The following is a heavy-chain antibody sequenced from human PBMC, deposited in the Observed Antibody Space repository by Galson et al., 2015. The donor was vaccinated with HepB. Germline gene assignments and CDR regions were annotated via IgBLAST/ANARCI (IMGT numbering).Heavy chain of an antibody. CDR1: ACNFN. CDR3: ARAVDGAYYYGSGTSYPPPFDY. J-gene: IGHJ4*02. Sequence: SLRLSCAASACNFNMHFFREAPDAELQGVAFIPYAGNDKYYTDPVRGRFTFSRDNSRNTLYLQMNSLRAEDTAVYYCARAVDGAYYYGSGTSYPPPFDYWGQGTLVTVSS. D-gene: IGHD3-10*01. V-gene: IGHV3-30*04. CDR2: IPYAGNDK.